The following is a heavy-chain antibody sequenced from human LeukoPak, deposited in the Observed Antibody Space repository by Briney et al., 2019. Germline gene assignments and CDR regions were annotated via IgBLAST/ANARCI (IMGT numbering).Heavy chain of an antibody. J-gene: IGHJ4*02. CDR2: IKQDGSEK. CDR1: GLTFSSYW. Sequence: GGSLRLSCAASGLTFSSYWMSWVRQAPGKGLEWVANIKQDGSEKYYVDSVKGRFTISRDNAKNSLYLQMNSLRAEDTAVYYCARRYFDYWGQGTLVAVSS. CDR3: ARRYFDY. V-gene: IGHV3-7*01.